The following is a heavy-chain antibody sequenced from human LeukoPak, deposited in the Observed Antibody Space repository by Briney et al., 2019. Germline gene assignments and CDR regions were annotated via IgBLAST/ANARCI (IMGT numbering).Heavy chain of an antibody. CDR1: GYSFTSYD. Sequence: ASVTVSCKASGYSFTSYDINWVRQAAGQGLEGMGWMNLFSGDTDYAQKFQGRITLTRDTSMSTVYMELSNLRSDDTAIYFCARHLQNTAMIILAYWGQGTQVTVSS. D-gene: IGHD5-18*01. V-gene: IGHV1-8*01. J-gene: IGHJ4*02. CDR2: MNLFSGDT. CDR3: ARHLQNTAMIILAY.